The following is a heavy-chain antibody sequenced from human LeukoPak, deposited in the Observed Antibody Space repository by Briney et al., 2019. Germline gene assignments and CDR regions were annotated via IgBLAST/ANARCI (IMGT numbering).Heavy chain of an antibody. D-gene: IGHD3-10*01. V-gene: IGHV1-46*01. CDR2: INPSGGST. CDR1: GYTFTSYY. J-gene: IGHJ6*03. CDR3: ASMVRGVYYMDV. Sequence: GASVKASCKASGYTFTSYYMHWVRQAPGQGLEWMGIINPSGGSTSYAQKFQGRVTMTRDTSTSTVYMELSSLRSEDTAVYYCASMVRGVYYMDVWGKGTTVTISS.